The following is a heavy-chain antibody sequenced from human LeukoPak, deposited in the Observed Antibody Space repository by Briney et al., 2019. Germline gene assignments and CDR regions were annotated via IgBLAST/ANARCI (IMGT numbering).Heavy chain of an antibody. CDR1: GGSISSYY. CDR2: MSYSGST. Sequence: PSETLSLTCSVSGGSISSYYCTWIRQTPGKGLEWIGYMSYSGSTNYNPSLKSRVTISVDTSKNQFSLKLSSVTAADTAVYYCARRYSWDYYYYYYMDVWGKGTTVTISS. CDR3: ARRYSWDYYYYYYMDV. D-gene: IGHD1-26*01. J-gene: IGHJ6*03. V-gene: IGHV4-59*12.